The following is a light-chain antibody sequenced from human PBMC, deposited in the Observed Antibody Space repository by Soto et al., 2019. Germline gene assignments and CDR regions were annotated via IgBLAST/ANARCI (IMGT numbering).Light chain of an antibody. J-gene: IGKJ1*01. Sequence: EIVLTQSPGTLPLSPGERATLSYRTSQNISSSHIAWYQQKPGKAPRLLIYGPSGRATGIPDRFSGSGSGTDFSLSITGLEPEDFAVYYCHQFGSSPQTFGHGTKVDIK. V-gene: IGKV3-20*01. CDR2: GPS. CDR3: HQFGSSPQT. CDR1: QNISSSH.